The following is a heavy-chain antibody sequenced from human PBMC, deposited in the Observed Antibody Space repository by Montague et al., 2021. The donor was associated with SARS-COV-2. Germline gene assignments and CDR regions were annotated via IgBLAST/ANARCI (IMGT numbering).Heavy chain of an antibody. D-gene: IGHD6-19*01. CDR2: ISSNGGST. CDR1: GFTFSSYA. J-gene: IGHJ4*02. Sequence: SLRLSCAASGFTFSSYAMHWVRQAPGKGLEYVSAISSNGGSTYYANSVKARFTIPRDNSKNTLYLQMGSLRAEDMAVYYCARGRAVAVYDYWGQGTLVTVSS. V-gene: IGHV3-64*01. CDR3: ARGRAVAVYDY.